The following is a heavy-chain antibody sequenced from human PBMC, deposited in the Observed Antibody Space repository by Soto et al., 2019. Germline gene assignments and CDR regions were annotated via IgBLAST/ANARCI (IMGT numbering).Heavy chain of an antibody. CDR3: ARGRSRLLTGRNTNWLDP. CDR2: ISSSSSTI. J-gene: IGHJ5*02. Sequence: PGGSLRLSCAASGFTFSSYSMNWVRQAPGKGLEWVSYISSSSSTIYYADSVKGRFTISRDNAKNSLYLQMNSLRDEDTAVYYCARGRSRLLTGRNTNWLDPCDQRPLVTVSS. V-gene: IGHV3-48*02. D-gene: IGHD3-9*01. CDR1: GFTFSSYS.